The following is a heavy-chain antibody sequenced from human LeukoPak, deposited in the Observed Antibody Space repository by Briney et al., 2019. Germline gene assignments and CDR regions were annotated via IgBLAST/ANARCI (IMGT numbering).Heavy chain of an antibody. D-gene: IGHD1-14*01. CDR3: ARGRSRATITWYIDL. CDR1: GFTLRSHD. CDR2: IGPAGDT. Sequence: GGSLRLSCAASGFTLRSHDMHWVRQATAKGLEWVSAIGPAGDTYYPTPVTGRFTLSRENAKHSLYLQMNSLRAGDTAVYYCARGRSRATITWYIDLWGRGTLVTVSS. V-gene: IGHV3-13*01. J-gene: IGHJ2*01.